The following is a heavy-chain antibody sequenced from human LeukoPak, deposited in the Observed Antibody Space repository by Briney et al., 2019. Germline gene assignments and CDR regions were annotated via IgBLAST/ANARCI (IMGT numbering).Heavy chain of an antibody. CDR3: ARDEYGALGDAFDI. CDR2: IYYSGST. CDR1: GGSISSYY. D-gene: IGHD4-17*01. J-gene: IGHJ3*02. V-gene: IGHV4-59*01. Sequence: SETLSLTCTVSGGSISSYYWSWIRQPPGKGLEWIGYIYYSGSTNYNPSLKSRVTISVDTSKNQFSLKLSSVTAADTAVYYCARDEYGALGDAFDIWGQGTMVTVSS.